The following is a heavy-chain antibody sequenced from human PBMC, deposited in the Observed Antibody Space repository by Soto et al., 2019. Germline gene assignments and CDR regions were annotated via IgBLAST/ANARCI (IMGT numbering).Heavy chain of an antibody. CDR3: ARDLRSIASRLYYYYYGMDV. CDR2: IIPIFGTA. CDR1: GGTFSSYA. V-gene: IGHV1-69*13. J-gene: IGHJ6*02. D-gene: IGHD6-6*01. Sequence: GASVKVSCKASGGTFSSYAISWVRQAPGQGLAWMGGIIPIFGTANYAQKVQGRVTITADESTSTAYMELSSLRSEDTAVYYCARDLRSIASRLYYYYYGMDVWGQGTTVTVSS.